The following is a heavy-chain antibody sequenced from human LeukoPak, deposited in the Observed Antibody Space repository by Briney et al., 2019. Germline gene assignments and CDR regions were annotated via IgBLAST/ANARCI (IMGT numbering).Heavy chain of an antibody. Sequence: GGSLRLSCAASGFTFISYSMNWVRQAPGKGLKWFSSIISSSSYIYYADSVKGRFTISRDNAKNSLYLQMNSLRAGDTAVYYCARDLRDIVVVVAATLDYWGQGTLVTVSS. D-gene: IGHD2-15*01. V-gene: IGHV3-21*01. CDR2: IISSSSYI. CDR3: ARDLRDIVVVVAATLDY. J-gene: IGHJ4*02. CDR1: GFTFISYS.